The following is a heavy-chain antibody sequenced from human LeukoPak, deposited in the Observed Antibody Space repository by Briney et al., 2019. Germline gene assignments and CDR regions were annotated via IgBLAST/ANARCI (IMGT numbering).Heavy chain of an antibody. CDR3: VKRVSSGHYYDY. CDR1: GFTLSSHA. CDR2: ISSNGGTT. V-gene: IGHV3-64D*09. D-gene: IGHD3-22*01. J-gene: IGHJ4*02. Sequence: GGSLRLSCSASGFTLSSHAMHWVRQAPGKGLEYGSAISSNGGTTYYADSVKGRFTISRDDSKNTLYLQMSSLRDEDTAMYYCVKRVSSGHYYDYWGQGTLVTVSS.